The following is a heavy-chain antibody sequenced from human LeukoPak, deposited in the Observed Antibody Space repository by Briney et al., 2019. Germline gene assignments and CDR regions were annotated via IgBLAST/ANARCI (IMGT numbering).Heavy chain of an antibody. CDR2: IKQDGSEK. D-gene: IGHD5-24*01. Sequence: GGSLRLSCAASGFTFSNSWMSWVRQAPGKGLEWVANIKQDGSEKYYVDSVKGRFTISRDNAKNSLYLQMDSLRAEDTAVYYCARDRRGYWGQGTLVTVSS. CDR1: GFTFSNSW. V-gene: IGHV3-7*01. CDR3: ARDRRGY. J-gene: IGHJ4*02.